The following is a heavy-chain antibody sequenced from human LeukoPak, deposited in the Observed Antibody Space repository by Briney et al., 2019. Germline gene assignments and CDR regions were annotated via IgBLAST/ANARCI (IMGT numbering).Heavy chain of an antibody. V-gene: IGHV3-53*01. J-gene: IGHJ4*02. CDR2: IYSGENT. CDR1: GFTVSSNY. Sequence: GGSLRLSCAASGFTVSSNYMSWVRQAPGKGLEWVSVIYSGENTYYADSVKGRFTISRDNSKNTLYLQMKSLRAEETAVYYCARATMGYFDYWGQGTLVTVSS. D-gene: IGHD3-3*01. CDR3: ARATMGYFDY.